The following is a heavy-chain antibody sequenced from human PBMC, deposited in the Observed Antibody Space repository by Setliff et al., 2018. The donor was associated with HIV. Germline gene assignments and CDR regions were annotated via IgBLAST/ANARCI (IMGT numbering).Heavy chain of an antibody. CDR1: GGTFSNYP. D-gene: IGHD5-12*01. J-gene: IGHJ4*02. CDR2: ISPAPGTA. Sequence: ASVKVSCKASGGTFSNYPISWVRQAPGQGLEWMGKISPAPGTADYAQKFQGRVTITADQSTRTVYMELSSLRSEDTAVYYCARDAGYSGYVLDYWGQGTGVTVSS. CDR3: ARDAGYSGYVLDY. V-gene: IGHV1-69*08.